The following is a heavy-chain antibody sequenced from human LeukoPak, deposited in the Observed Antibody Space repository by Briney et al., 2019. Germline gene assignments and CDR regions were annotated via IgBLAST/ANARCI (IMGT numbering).Heavy chain of an antibody. J-gene: IGHJ4*02. D-gene: IGHD6-19*01. CDR1: GGSFSGYY. Sequence: ASETLSLTCAVYGGSFSGYYWSWIRQPPGKGLEWIGYIYYTGSTNYNPSLKSRVTISVDTSNNQFSLKLNSVTAADMAVYYCATAENSSGWFGYWGQGTLVTASS. V-gene: IGHV4-59*08. CDR3: ATAENSSGWFGY. CDR2: IYYTGST.